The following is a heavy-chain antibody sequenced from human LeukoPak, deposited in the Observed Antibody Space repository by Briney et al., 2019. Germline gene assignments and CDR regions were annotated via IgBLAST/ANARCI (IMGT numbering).Heavy chain of an antibody. CDR2: IYYSGNT. D-gene: IGHD2-2*01. CDR3: ARHSRDIVVVPAAIPAGFFDY. Sequence: SDTLSLTCIVSGGSISSYYWSWIRQPPGKGLEWIGYIYYSGNTNYNPSLKSRVTISVDTSKNQFSLEVSSVTAADTAVYYCARHSRDIVVVPAAIPAGFFDYWGQGTLVTVSS. V-gene: IGHV4-59*08. CDR1: GGSISSYY. J-gene: IGHJ4*02.